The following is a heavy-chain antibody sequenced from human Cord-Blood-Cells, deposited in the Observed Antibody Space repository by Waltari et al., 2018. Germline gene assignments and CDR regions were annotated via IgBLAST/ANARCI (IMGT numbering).Heavy chain of an antibody. CDR1: GGSFSGYY. Sequence: QVQLQQWGAGLLKPSETLSLTCAVYGGSFSGYYWSWIRQPPGKGLGWIGEINHSGSTNYNPSLTSRVTISVDTSKNQFSLKLSSVTAADTAVYYCARGVGKAAAGNFDYWGQGTLVTASS. CDR2: INHSGST. D-gene: IGHD6-13*01. CDR3: ARGVGKAAAGNFDY. J-gene: IGHJ4*02. V-gene: IGHV4-34*01.